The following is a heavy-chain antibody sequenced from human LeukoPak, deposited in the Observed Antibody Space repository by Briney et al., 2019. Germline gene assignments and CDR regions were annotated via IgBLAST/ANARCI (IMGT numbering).Heavy chain of an antibody. CDR2: INPNSGGT. Sequence: GASVKVSCKASGYTFTGYYMHWVRQAPGQGLEWMGWINPNSGGTNYAQKFQGRVTMTRDTSISTAYMELSRLRSDDTAVYYCAREYSSPYYYYYMDVWGKGTTVTVSS. V-gene: IGHV1-2*02. J-gene: IGHJ6*03. D-gene: IGHD6-13*01. CDR3: AREYSSPYYYYYMDV. CDR1: GYTFTGYY.